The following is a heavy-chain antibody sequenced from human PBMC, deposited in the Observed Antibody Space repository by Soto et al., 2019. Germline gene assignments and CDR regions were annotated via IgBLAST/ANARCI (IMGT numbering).Heavy chain of an antibody. J-gene: IGHJ5*01. CDR2: VIPIFRSA. CDR1: GGTFSTYA. Sequence: QVQLVQSGAEVKKPGSSVKVSCKSSGGTFSTYAISWVRQAPGQGLEWMGAVIPIFRSANYAQKFQGRVTITADEFTTTAYMELSSLRSDDTAIYFCARRDSKYDSAGYPPCDSWGQGTLVTVSS. V-gene: IGHV1-69*01. CDR3: ARRDSKYDSAGYPPCDS. D-gene: IGHD3-22*01.